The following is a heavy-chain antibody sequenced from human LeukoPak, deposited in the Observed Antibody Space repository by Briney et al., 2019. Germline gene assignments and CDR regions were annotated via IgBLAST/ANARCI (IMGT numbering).Heavy chain of an antibody. D-gene: IGHD6-19*01. J-gene: IGHJ4*02. V-gene: IGHV3-74*01. Sequence: GGSLRLSCAASGFTFSSYWMHWVRQAPGKGLVWVSRINSGGSSTGYADSVKGRFTISRDNAKNTLYLQMNSLRAEDTAVYYCARVLYSSGWYYFDYWGQGTLVTVSS. CDR2: INSGGSST. CDR1: GFTFSSYW. CDR3: ARVLYSSGWYYFDY.